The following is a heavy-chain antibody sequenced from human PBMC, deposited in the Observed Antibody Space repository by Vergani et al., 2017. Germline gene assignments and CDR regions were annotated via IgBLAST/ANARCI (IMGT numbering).Heavy chain of an antibody. J-gene: IGHJ5*02. D-gene: IGHD1-1*01. CDR1: GYTFTSYG. CDR3: AIAPSRYNWNDYSPSNWFDP. Sequence: QVQLVQSGAEVKKPGASVKVSCKASGYTFTSYGISWVRQAPGQGLEWMGWISAYNGNTNYAQKLQGRVTMTTDTSTSTAYMELRSLRSDDTAVYYCAIAPSRYNWNDYSPSNWFDPWGQGTLVTVSS. CDR2: ISAYNGNT. V-gene: IGHV1-18*04.